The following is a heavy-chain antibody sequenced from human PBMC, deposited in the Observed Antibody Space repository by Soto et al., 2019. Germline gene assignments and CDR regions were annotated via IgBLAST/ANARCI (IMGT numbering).Heavy chain of an antibody. D-gene: IGHD2-2*01. V-gene: IGHV3-21*06. CDR1: GFTFSRYG. J-gene: IGHJ5*01. CDR2: ISSTTSYV. Sequence: GGSLRLSCAASGFTFSRYGMNWLRQAPGKGLEWIASISSTTSYVYYADSVKGRFSTSRDNAKNILYLEMYALRTEDTAVYYCARDPSEGRVGNWFESWGQGTLVTVSS. CDR3: ARDPSEGRVGNWFES.